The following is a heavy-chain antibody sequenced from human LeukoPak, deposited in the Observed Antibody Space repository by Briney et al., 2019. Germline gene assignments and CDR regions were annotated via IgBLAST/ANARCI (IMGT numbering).Heavy chain of an antibody. Sequence: PGESLRLSCAASGFTFSSYAMSWVRQAPGKGLEWVSTISDSGGSTFYADSVKGRFTTSRDNSKNTLYLQMNSLRAEDTAVYYCAKSSGMGTTTDQFQDYWGQGTLVTVSS. V-gene: IGHV3-23*01. J-gene: IGHJ4*02. D-gene: IGHD1-26*01. CDR2: ISDSGGST. CDR1: GFTFSSYA. CDR3: AKSSGMGTTTDQFQDY.